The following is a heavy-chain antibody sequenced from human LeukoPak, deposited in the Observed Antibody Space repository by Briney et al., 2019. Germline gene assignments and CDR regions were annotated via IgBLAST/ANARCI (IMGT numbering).Heavy chain of an antibody. Sequence: SETLSLTCTVSGGSISSYYWSWIRQPPGKGLEWIGYIYYSGSTNYNPSLKSRVTISVDTSKNQFSLKLSSVTAADTAVYYCARHNGAELNYGDNGGYFDYWGQGTLVTVSS. D-gene: IGHD4-17*01. CDR1: GGSISSYY. J-gene: IGHJ4*02. CDR3: ARHNGAELNYGDNGGYFDY. CDR2: IYYSGST. V-gene: IGHV4-59*08.